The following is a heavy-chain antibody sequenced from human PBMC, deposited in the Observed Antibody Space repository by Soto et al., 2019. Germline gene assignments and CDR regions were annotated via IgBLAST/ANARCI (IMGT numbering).Heavy chain of an antibody. D-gene: IGHD3-10*01. CDR1: GFTFSSYE. Sequence: PGGSLRLSCSASGFTFSSYEMNWVRQAPGKGLEWVSAISGSGGSTYYADSVKGRFTISRDNSKNTLYLQVNSLRAEDTAVYYCAKYGSGIYYYYYGMDVWGQGTTVTVSS. V-gene: IGHV3-23*01. J-gene: IGHJ6*02. CDR3: AKYGSGIYYYYYGMDV. CDR2: ISGSGGST.